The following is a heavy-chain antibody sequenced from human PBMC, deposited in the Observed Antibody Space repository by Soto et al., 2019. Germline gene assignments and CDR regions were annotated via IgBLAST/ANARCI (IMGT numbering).Heavy chain of an antibody. D-gene: IGHD5-18*01. CDR1: GFTFSNFW. Sequence: GGSLRLSCAASGFTFSNFWMHWVRQAPGKGLVWVSRIYSDGSGTTYADSVKGRFTISRDNAKSTLYLQMNSLRAEDTAVYYCATLNSFGSDYWGRGTLVTVSS. V-gene: IGHV3-74*01. J-gene: IGHJ4*02. CDR2: IYSDGSGT. CDR3: ATLNSFGSDY.